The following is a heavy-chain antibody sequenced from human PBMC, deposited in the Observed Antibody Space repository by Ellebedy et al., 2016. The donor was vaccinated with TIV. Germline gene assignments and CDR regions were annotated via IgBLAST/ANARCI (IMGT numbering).Heavy chain of an antibody. J-gene: IGHJ4*02. CDR2: ISYDGSNK. D-gene: IGHD3-10*01. V-gene: IGHV3-30-3*01. CDR3: ARFSGSGTYDY. CDR1: GFTFSSYA. Sequence: GESLKISXAASGFTFSSYAMHWVRQAPGKGLEWVAVISYDGSNKYYADSVKGRFTISRDNSKNTLYLQMNSLRGDDTAVYFCARFSGSGTYDYWGQGTLVTVSS.